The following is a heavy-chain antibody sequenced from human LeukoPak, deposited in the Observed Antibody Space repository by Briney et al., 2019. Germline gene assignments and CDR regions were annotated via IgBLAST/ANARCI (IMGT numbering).Heavy chain of an antibody. V-gene: IGHV3-7*04. J-gene: IGHJ4*02. D-gene: IGHD3-10*01. Sequence: DSVKGRFTISRDNAKNSLYLQMNSLRAEDTAVYYCARTYYYGSGSNDYWGQGSQVTVSS. CDR3: ARTYYYGSGSNDY.